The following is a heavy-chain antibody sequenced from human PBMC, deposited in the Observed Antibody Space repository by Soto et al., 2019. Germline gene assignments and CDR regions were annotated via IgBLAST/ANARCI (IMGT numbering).Heavy chain of an antibody. J-gene: IGHJ5*02. CDR2: ISAYNGNT. V-gene: IGHV1-18*01. CDR3: ARDDPYLAAAGTWFDP. CDR1: GYTFTSYG. Sequence: ASVKVSCKASGYTFTSYGISWVRQAPGQGLEWMGWISAYNGNTNYAQKLQGRVTMTTDTSTSTAYMERRSLRSDDTAVYYCARDDPYLAAAGTWFDPWGQGTLVTVSS. D-gene: IGHD6-13*01.